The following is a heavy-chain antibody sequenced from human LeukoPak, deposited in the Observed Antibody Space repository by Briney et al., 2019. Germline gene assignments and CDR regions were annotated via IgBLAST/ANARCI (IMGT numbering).Heavy chain of an antibody. V-gene: IGHV4-61*02. J-gene: IGHJ6*03. Sequence: SETLSLTCTVSGGSISSGSYYWSWIRQPAGKGLEWIGRIYTSGSTNYNPSLKSRVTISVDTSKNQFSLKLSSVTAADTAVYYCASQGYSSGWYGDHYYYYYYMDVWGKGTTVTISS. CDR2: IYTSGST. CDR3: ASQGYSSGWYGDHYYYYYYMDV. CDR1: GGSISSGSYY. D-gene: IGHD6-19*01.